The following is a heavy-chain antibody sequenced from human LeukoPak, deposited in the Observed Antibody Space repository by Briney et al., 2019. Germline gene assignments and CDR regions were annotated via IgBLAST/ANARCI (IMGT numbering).Heavy chain of an antibody. J-gene: IGHJ2*01. Sequence: ASVKVSCKASGYTFTSYGILWVRQAPGQGLEWMGWISPYNGKTNYAQKFRGRVTMTTDTSTTTAYMELRRLMSDDTAVYYCARGVDPWPWFFDLWGRGTLVTVSS. CDR1: GYTFTSYG. CDR3: ARGVDPWPWFFDL. V-gene: IGHV1-18*01. CDR2: ISPYNGKT.